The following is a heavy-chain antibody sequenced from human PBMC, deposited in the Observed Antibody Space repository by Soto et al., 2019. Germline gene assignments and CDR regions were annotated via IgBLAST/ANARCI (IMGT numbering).Heavy chain of an antibody. Sequence: PGGSLRLSCAASGFTFSSYWMSWVRQAPGKGLEWVANIKQDGSEKYYVDSVKGRFTISRDNAKNSLYLQMNSLRAEDTAVYYCARDLYYDFWSGYAPPDVWGKGTTVTVSS. CDR3: ARDLYYDFWSGYAPPDV. J-gene: IGHJ6*04. CDR2: IKQDGSEK. V-gene: IGHV3-7*01. D-gene: IGHD3-3*01. CDR1: GFTFSSYW.